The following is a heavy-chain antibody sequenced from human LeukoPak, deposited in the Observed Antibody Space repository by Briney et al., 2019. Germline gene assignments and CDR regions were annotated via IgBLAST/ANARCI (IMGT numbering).Heavy chain of an antibody. CDR1: GGTFSSYA. CDR2: IIPILGIA. V-gene: IGHV1-69*04. J-gene: IGHJ6*02. D-gene: IGHD1-26*01. CDR3: ARAPRPVRGGDYYYYGMDV. Sequence: GSSVKVSCKASGGTFSSYAISWVRQAPGQGLEWMGRIIPILGIANYAQKLQGRVTITADKSTSTAYMELSSLRSEDTAVYYCARAPRPVRGGDYYYYGMDVWGQGTTVTVSS.